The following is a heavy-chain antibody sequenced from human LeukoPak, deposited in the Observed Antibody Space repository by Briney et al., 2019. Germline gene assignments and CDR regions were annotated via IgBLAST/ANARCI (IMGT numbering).Heavy chain of an antibody. V-gene: IGHV1-8*01. CDR2: MNPNSGNT. CDR1: GYTFTSYD. CDR3: ARDDHYLRGFDI. J-gene: IGHJ3*02. D-gene: IGHD3-10*01. Sequence: ASVKVSCKASGYTFTSYDINWVRQATGQGLEWMGWMNPNSGNTGYAQKFQGRVTMTRNTSISTAYMELSSLRPEDTAVYYCARDDHYLRGFDIWGQGTMVTVSS.